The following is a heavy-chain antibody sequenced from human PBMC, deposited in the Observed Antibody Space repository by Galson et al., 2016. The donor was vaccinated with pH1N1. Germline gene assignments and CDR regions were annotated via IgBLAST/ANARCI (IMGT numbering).Heavy chain of an antibody. J-gene: IGHJ4*02. Sequence: SLRLSCAATGFTFSTYWMHWVRQVPGKGLVWVSHINSDGSTTNYAGSVKGRFTISSDNAKNTLSLQMNSLGVEDTAVYYCARGNMGLDYWGQGILVTVSS. CDR3: ARGNMGLDY. V-gene: IGHV3-74*01. D-gene: IGHD2/OR15-2a*01. CDR1: GFTFSTYW. CDR2: INSDGSTT.